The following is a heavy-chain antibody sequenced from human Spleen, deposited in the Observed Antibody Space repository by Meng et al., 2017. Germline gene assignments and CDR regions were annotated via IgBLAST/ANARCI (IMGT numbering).Heavy chain of an antibody. J-gene: IGHJ4*02. D-gene: IGHD6-19*01. CDR1: GGSISTTKW. V-gene: IGHV4-4*02. Sequence: QVQLRESGPGLVKPSGTLSSTCAVSGGSISTTKWWNWVRQTPGKGLEWVGEIYHSGSTNYNPSLKSRVTMSVDKSKNQFSLKLTSVTAADTAVYYCASYNSGWPQFDSWGQGILVTVSS. CDR3: ASYNSGWPQFDS. CDR2: IYHSGST.